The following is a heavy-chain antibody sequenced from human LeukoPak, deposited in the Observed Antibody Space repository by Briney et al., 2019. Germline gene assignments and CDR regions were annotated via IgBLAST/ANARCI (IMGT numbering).Heavy chain of an antibody. CDR3: ARLLAAPYYINF. J-gene: IGHJ4*02. V-gene: IGHV5-51*01. D-gene: IGHD6-25*01. CDR2: IYPRDSDT. CDR1: GYKFTNYW. Sequence: GESLKISCKGSGYKFTNYWIAWVRQMPGQGLEWLGIIYPRDSDTRYSPSFQGQVSISVDASIDTAYLQWSSVKASDTAMYYCARLLAAPYYINFWGQGTLVTVSS.